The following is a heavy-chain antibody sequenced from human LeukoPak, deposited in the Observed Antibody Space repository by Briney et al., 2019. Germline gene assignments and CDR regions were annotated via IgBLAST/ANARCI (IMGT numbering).Heavy chain of an antibody. Sequence: SQTLSLTCAISGDSVSSDSAAWNWIRQSPSRGLEWLGRTYYRSKWYNDYAVSVKSRITINPDTSKNQFSLQLNSVTPEDTAVYYCARGQCSGGSCSMDYWGQGTLVTVSS. CDR2: TYYRSKWYN. J-gene: IGHJ4*02. D-gene: IGHD2-15*01. CDR1: GDSVSSDSAA. V-gene: IGHV6-1*01. CDR3: ARGQCSGGSCSMDY.